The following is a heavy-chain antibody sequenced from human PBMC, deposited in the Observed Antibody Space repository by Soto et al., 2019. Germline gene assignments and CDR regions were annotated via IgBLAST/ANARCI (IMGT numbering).Heavy chain of an antibody. Sequence: QVQLQESGPGLVKPSQTLSLTCSVSGASISSGDSYWTWIRQPPGKGLEWIGYIHYSGTTYYNPSLKSRVTISVDTSKNRFSLQLSSVTAADTAVYHCARDKSLSTDFDYWGQGTLVTVSS. D-gene: IGHD4-17*01. CDR3: ARDKSLSTDFDY. J-gene: IGHJ4*02. CDR1: GASISSGDSY. V-gene: IGHV4-30-4*01. CDR2: IHYSGTT.